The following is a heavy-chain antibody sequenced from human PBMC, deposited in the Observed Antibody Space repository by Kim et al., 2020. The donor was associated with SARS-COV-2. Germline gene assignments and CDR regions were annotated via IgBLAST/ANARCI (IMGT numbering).Heavy chain of an antibody. J-gene: IGHJ4*02. V-gene: IGHV4-39*01. CDR1: GGSISSSSYY. CDR2: IYYSGST. CDR3: ARHYQDGYMDPPYYFDY. D-gene: IGHD5-12*01. Sequence: SETLSLTCTVSGGSISSSSYYWGWIRQPPGKGLEWIGSIYYSGSTYYNPSLKSRVTISVDTSKNQFSLKLSSVTAADTAVYYCARHYQDGYMDPPYYFDYWGQGTLVTVSS.